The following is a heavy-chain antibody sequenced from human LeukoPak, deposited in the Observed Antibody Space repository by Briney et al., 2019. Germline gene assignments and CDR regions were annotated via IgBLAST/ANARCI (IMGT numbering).Heavy chain of an antibody. V-gene: IGHV4-59*01. CDR1: GGSFRSDY. CDR3: ASRDGYLRFDY. CDR2: IYYSGST. D-gene: IGHD5-24*01. Sequence: RASETLSLTCTVSGGSFRSDYWSWIRQPPGTGLEWIGYIYYSGSTNYNPSLKSRVTISVDTSKNQFSLKLSSVTAADTAVYYCASRDGYLRFDYWGQGTLVTVSS. J-gene: IGHJ4*02.